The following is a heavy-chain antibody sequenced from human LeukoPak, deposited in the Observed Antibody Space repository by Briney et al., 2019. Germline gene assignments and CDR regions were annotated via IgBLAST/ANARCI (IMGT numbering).Heavy chain of an antibody. J-gene: IGHJ6*02. CDR1: GYTFTSYA. D-gene: IGHD3-22*01. V-gene: IGHV1-3*01. Sequence: ASVKVSCKPSGYTFTSYAMHWVRQAPGQRLEWMGWINAGNGNTKYSQKFQGRVTITRDTSASTAYMELSSLRSEDTAVYYRASSGDSSGYYYSRLYGMDVWGQGTTVTVSS. CDR2: INAGNGNT. CDR3: ASSGDSSGYYYSRLYGMDV.